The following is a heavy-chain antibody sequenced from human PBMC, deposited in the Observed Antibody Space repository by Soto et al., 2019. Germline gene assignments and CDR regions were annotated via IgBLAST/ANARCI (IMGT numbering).Heavy chain of an antibody. CDR3: ARHKEPWEHFN. Sequence: PSETLSLTCXVSGGSISSYYWSWIRQPPGKGLEWIGYIYYSGSTNYNPSLKSRVTISVDTSKNQFSLKLSSVTAADTAVYYCARHKEPWEHFNWGQGTLVTVSS. CDR1: GGSISSYY. V-gene: IGHV4-59*08. J-gene: IGHJ4*02. D-gene: IGHD1-26*01. CDR2: IYYSGST.